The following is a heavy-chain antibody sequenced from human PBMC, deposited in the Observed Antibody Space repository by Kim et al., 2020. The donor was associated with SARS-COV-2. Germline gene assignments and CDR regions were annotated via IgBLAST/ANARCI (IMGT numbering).Heavy chain of an antibody. CDR2: IYYSGST. J-gene: IGHJ4*02. V-gene: IGHV4-31*03. Sequence: SETLSLTCTVSGGSISSGGYYWSWIRQHPGKGLEWIGYIYYSGSTYYNPSLKSRVTISVDTSKNQFSLKLSSVTAADTAVYYCARENRKLDGYNDHFDYWGQGTPVTVSS. CDR1: GGSISSGGYY. D-gene: IGHD5-12*01. CDR3: ARENRKLDGYNDHFDY.